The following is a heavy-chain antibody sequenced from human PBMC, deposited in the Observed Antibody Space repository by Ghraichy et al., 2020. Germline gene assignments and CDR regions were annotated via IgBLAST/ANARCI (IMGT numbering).Heavy chain of an antibody. D-gene: IGHD3/OR15-3a*01. Sequence: GGSLRLSCAASGFTFSSYSMNWVRQAPGKGLEWVSYISSSGSTIDYADSVKGRFTIARDNAKNSLYLQMNSLRAEDTAVYYCARDPCIRDWLDWGQGTLVTVSS. J-gene: IGHJ4*02. V-gene: IGHV3-48*01. CDR2: ISSSGSTI. CDR3: ARDPCIRDWLD. CDR1: GFTFSSYS.